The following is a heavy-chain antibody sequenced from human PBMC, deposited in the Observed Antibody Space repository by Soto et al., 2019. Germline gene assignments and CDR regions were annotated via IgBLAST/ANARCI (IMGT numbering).Heavy chain of an antibody. J-gene: IGHJ4*02. V-gene: IGHV3-23*01. D-gene: IGHD3-22*01. CDR2: ISGSGGST. CDR1: GFTFSSYA. CDR3: AKSNYYDSSGYYYVFDY. Sequence: GGSLRLSCAASGFTFSSYAMSWVRQAPGKGLEWVSAISGSGGSTYYADSVKGRFTISRDNSKNTLYLQMNSLRAEDTAVYYCAKSNYYDSSGYYYVFDYWGQGTLVTVSS.